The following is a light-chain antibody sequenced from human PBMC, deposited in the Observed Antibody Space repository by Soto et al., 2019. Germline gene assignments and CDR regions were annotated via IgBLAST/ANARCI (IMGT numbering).Light chain of an antibody. J-gene: IGKJ2*01. CDR2: GAS. V-gene: IGKV3-20*01. CDR3: QQYGSSPKT. Sequence: EIVLTQSPGTLSLSPGERATLSCRARQSVSSSYLAWYQQKPGQATRLLIYGASSRATGIPDRVSGSGSGTDFTLTIRRQEPEDLAVNYYQQYGSSPKTFGQGAKMDIK. CDR1: QSVSSSY.